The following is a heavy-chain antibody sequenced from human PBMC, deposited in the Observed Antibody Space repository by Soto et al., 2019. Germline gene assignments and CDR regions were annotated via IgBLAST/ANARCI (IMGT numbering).Heavy chain of an antibody. CDR3: ERHLYDYLDR. V-gene: IGHV5-51*01. J-gene: IGHJ4*02. Sequence: GESLKISCKGSGYSFGNYWIAWVRQMPGKGLEWMGIIYPGDSDTKYSPSFQGQVTISVDKSINTAYLQWSSLKASDTAMYYCERHLYDYLDRWGQGTQVTVSS. CDR2: IYPGDSDT. CDR1: GYSFGNYW. D-gene: IGHD3-16*01.